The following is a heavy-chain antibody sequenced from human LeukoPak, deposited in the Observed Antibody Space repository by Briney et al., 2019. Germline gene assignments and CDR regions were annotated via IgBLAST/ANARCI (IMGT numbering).Heavy chain of an antibody. CDR1: GGSISSYY. V-gene: IGHV4-4*07. Sequence: SETLSLTCTVSGGSISSYYWSWIRQPAGKGLEWIGRIYTSGSTNYNPSLKSRVTMSVDTSKNHFSLKLSSVTAADTALYYCARSQSGYNYGYHFDSWGQGTLVTVSS. CDR3: ARSQSGYNYGYHFDS. J-gene: IGHJ4*02. D-gene: IGHD5-18*01. CDR2: IYTSGST.